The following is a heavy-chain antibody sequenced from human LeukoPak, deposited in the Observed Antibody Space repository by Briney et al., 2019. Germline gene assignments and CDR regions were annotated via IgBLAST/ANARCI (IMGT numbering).Heavy chain of an antibody. D-gene: IGHD4-11*01. V-gene: IGHV5-10-1*01. CDR1: GYSFTSYW. Sequence: GESLKISCKGSGYSFTSYWISWVRRMPGKGLEXXXRIDPSNSYTDYSPSFQGHVTISADKSISTAYLQWSSLKASDTAMYYCARHYTTVTNNYFDYWGQGTLFTVSS. CDR2: IDPSNSYT. CDR3: ARHYTTVTNNYFDY. J-gene: IGHJ4*02.